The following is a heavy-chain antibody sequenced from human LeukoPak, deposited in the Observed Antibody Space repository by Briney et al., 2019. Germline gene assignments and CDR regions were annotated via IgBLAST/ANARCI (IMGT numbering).Heavy chain of an antibody. Sequence: SETLSLTCAVYGGSFSGYYWSWIRQPPGKGLEWIGEINHSGSTNYNPSLKSRVTISVDTSKNQFSLKLSSVTAADTAVYYCARDRHCSGGSCCHYWGQGTLVTVSS. D-gene: IGHD2-15*01. J-gene: IGHJ4*02. CDR2: INHSGST. V-gene: IGHV4-34*01. CDR3: ARDRHCSGGSCCHY. CDR1: GGSFSGYY.